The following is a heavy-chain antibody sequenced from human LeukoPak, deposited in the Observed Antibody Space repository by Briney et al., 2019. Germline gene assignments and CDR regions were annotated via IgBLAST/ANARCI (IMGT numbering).Heavy chain of an antibody. Sequence: GSLRLSCAASGFPFSSYAMSWVRQAPGKGLEWVSGISGSGGSTYYADSVKGRFTISRDNSKNTMYLQMNSLRAEDTAAYYCAKESAYDILTGYSDYWGQGTLVTVSS. J-gene: IGHJ4*02. CDR2: ISGSGGST. CDR1: GFPFSSYA. CDR3: AKESAYDILTGYSDY. V-gene: IGHV3-23*01. D-gene: IGHD3-9*01.